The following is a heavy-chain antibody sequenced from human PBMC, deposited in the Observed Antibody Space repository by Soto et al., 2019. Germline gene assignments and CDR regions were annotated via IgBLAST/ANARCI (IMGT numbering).Heavy chain of an antibody. Sequence: ASVKVSCKASGYTFTSYDINWVRQATGQGLEWMGWMNPNSGNTGYAQKFQGRVTMTRNTSISTAYMELSSLRSEDTAVYYCARVYCSSTSCYEYFQHWGQGTLVTVSS. V-gene: IGHV1-8*01. CDR1: GYTFTSYD. J-gene: IGHJ1*01. CDR3: ARVYCSSTSCYEYFQH. CDR2: MNPNSGNT. D-gene: IGHD2-2*01.